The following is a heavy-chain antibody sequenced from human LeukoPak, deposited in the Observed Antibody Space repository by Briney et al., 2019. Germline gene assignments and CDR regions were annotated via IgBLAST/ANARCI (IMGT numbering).Heavy chain of an antibody. D-gene: IGHD6-19*01. CDR2: IYTSGST. J-gene: IGHJ4*02. Sequence: SETLSLTCTVSGGSISSGSYYWSWIRQPAGKGLEWIGRIYTSGSTNYNPSLKSRVTISVDTSKNQFSLKLSSVTAADTAVYYCARDGSSGWYITDYWGQGTLVTVSS. CDR3: ARDGSSGWYITDY. CDR1: GGSISSGSYY. V-gene: IGHV4-61*02.